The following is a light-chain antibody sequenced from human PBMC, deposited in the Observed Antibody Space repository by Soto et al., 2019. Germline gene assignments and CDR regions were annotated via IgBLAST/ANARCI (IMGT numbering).Light chain of an antibody. CDR3: HSYDSSLSGSV. CDR2: QVT. CDR1: SSDIGGYNL. J-gene: IGLJ3*02. V-gene: IGLV2-14*01. Sequence: QSALTQPASVSGSPGQSITISCTGTSSDIGGYNLVSWYQQHPGEAPKLIIYQVTNRPSGVSNRFSGSKSGNTASLTVSGLQAEDEADYYCHSYDSSLSGSVFGGGTKLTVL.